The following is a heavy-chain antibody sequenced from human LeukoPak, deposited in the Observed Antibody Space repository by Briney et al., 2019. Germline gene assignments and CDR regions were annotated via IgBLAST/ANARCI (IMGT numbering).Heavy chain of an antibody. CDR2: MNPNSGNT. CDR3: ARGSVPPEAAAGTEFDY. D-gene: IGHD6-13*01. Sequence: ASVKVSXKASGYTFTSYDINWVRQATGQGLEWMGWMNPNSGNTGYAQKFQGRVTMTRNTSISTAYMELSSLRSEDTAVYYCARGSVPPEAAAGTEFDYWGQGTLVTVSS. V-gene: IGHV1-8*01. J-gene: IGHJ4*02. CDR1: GYTFTSYD.